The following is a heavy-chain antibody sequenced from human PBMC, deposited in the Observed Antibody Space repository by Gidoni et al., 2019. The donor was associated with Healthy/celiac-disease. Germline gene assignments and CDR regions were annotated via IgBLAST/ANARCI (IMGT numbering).Heavy chain of an antibody. J-gene: IGHJ1*01. CDR3: ARRGPKRDCSGGSCLEYFQH. CDR1: GSTFPGHY. V-gene: IGHV1-2*02. CDR2: INPKSGGT. D-gene: IGHD2-15*01. Sequence: QLQLVQSGAALAQPGASVTVSCEASGSTFPGHYINWVRQATGQGLEWMRWINPKSGGTNYGQKFQGRVTMTRDTSISTAYMELGRLRSDDSAVYYCARRGPKRDCSGGSCLEYFQHWGQGTLVTVSS.